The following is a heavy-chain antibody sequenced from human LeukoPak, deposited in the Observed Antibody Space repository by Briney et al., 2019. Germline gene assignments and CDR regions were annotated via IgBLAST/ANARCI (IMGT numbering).Heavy chain of an antibody. V-gene: IGHV3-48*03. Sequence: TGGSLRLSCAASGFTFSSYDMKWVRQAPGKGLEWVSYISSSGSITHYADSVKGRFTISRDNAKNSLFLQMNSLGAEDTAVYYCARKNWNSFDYWGQGTLVTVSS. CDR2: ISSSGSIT. CDR1: GFTFSSYD. CDR3: ARKNWNSFDY. J-gene: IGHJ4*02. D-gene: IGHD1-1*01.